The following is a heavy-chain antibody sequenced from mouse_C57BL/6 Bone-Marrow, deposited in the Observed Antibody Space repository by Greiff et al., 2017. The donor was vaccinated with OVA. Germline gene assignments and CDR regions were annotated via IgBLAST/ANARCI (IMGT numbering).Heavy chain of an antibody. CDR1: GFTFSSYT. CDR3: ASDLSAYAMDY. J-gene: IGHJ4*01. V-gene: IGHV5-9*01. D-gene: IGHD2-3*01. CDR2: ISGGGGNT. Sequence: EVQLVESGGGLVKPGGSLKLSCAASGFTFSSYTMSWVRQTPEKRLEWVATISGGGGNTYYPDSVKGRFTISRDNAKNTLYLQMSSLRSEDTALYDCASDLSAYAMDYWGQGTSVTVSS.